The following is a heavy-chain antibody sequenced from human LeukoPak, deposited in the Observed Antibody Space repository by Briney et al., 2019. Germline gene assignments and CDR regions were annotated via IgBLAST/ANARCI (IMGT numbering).Heavy chain of an antibody. CDR2: ISSSGSTI. D-gene: IGHD3-22*01. Sequence: PGGSLRLSCAASGFSFSNYEMNWVRQAPGKGLEWVSYISSSGSTIYYPDSVKGRFTISRDNAKNSLYLQMNSLRAEDTAVYYCARGKAGLDYWGQGTLVTVSS. CDR1: GFSFSNYE. J-gene: IGHJ4*02. CDR3: ARGKAGLDY. V-gene: IGHV3-48*03.